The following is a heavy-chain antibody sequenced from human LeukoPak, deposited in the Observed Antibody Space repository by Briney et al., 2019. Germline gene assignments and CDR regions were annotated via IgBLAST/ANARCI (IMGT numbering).Heavy chain of an antibody. D-gene: IGHD3-9*01. J-gene: IGHJ4*02. Sequence: GRSLRLSCAASGFTFSSYGMNWVRQAPGKGLEWLAVIWYDGTNKYYADSVKGRFTISRDNSKNTLYLQMNSLRAEDTAVYYCAKVGGYDILTGSDYWGQGTLVTVSS. CDR2: IWYDGTNK. CDR1: GFTFSSYG. CDR3: AKVGGYDILTGSDY. V-gene: IGHV3-33*06.